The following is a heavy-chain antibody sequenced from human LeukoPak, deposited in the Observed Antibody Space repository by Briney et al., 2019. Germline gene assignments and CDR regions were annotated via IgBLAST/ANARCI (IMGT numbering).Heavy chain of an antibody. D-gene: IGHD6-19*01. J-gene: IGHJ3*02. Sequence: GGSLRLSCAASGFTFSHYSMNWVRQAPGKGLEWVSSISGSSAYIYYVDSVKGRFTISRDNAKNSLFLQMNSLRAEDTAVYYCARDLYYSGWPPYGFDIRGQGTMVTVSS. CDR3: ARDLYYSGWPPYGFDI. V-gene: IGHV3-21*01. CDR1: GFTFSHYS. CDR2: ISGSSAYI.